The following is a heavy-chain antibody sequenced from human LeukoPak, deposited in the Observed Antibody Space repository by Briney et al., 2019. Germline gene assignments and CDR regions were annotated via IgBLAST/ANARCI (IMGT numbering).Heavy chain of an antibody. CDR1: GFTFDGHG. D-gene: IGHD4-17*01. Sequence: PGGSLRLSCEASGFTFDGHGMNWVRQAPGKGLEWVSGVSRNGGSTGYADSVKGRFTISRDNAKNSLFLQMNSLRAEDTAFYYCAREGSGDRCVDVWGKGTTVTVSS. CDR2: VSRNGGST. CDR3: AREGSGDRCVDV. J-gene: IGHJ6*04. V-gene: IGHV3-20*04.